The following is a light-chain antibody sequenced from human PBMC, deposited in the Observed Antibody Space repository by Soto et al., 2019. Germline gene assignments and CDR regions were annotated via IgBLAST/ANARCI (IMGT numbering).Light chain of an antibody. CDR3: KQFAISTK. J-gene: IGKJ1*01. CDR2: KAS. Sequence: DIQMTHSPSTLSASVLYIVTITFRSSQSVIIWLALYQHKPGKAPKLLIYKASTLETGVPSRFSGRGSGTEFTLTTSSLQPDDFATYYCKQFAISTKFGQGTKVDIK. CDR1: QSVIIW. V-gene: IGKV1-5*03.